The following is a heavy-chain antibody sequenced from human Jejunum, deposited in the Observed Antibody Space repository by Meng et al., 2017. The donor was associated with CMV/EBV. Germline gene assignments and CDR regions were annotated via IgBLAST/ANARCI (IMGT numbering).Heavy chain of an antibody. CDR3: ARGAGWYAF. J-gene: IGHJ5*01. V-gene: IGHV4-59*01. CDR1: GGSISSSY. Sequence: QVQLQESGPGLVKPSETLSLTCTVSGGSISSSYWSWIRQPPGKGLEWIGYIYYTGTTNDNPSLKSRVTISLDTSKNQFSLKLTSMTAADTAVYYCARGAGWYAFWGQGTLVTVSS. CDR2: IYYTGTT.